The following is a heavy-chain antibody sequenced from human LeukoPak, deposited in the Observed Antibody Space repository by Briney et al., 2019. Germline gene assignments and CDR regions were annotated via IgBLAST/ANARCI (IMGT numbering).Heavy chain of an antibody. Sequence: ASVKVSCKASGYTFTGYYMHWVRQAPGQGLEWMGWINPNSGGTNYAQKFQGRVTMTRDTSISTAYMELSRLRSDDTAVYYCARVPGYGYGPFYYMDVWGKGTTVTISS. J-gene: IGHJ6*03. CDR2: INPNSGGT. CDR3: ARVPGYGYGPFYYMDV. V-gene: IGHV1-2*02. D-gene: IGHD5-18*01. CDR1: GYTFTGYY.